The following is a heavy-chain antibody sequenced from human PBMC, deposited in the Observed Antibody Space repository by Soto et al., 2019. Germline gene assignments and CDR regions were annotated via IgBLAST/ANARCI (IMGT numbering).Heavy chain of an antibody. CDR3: ARGGGGDCYSLRAFEAFDI. Sequence: SGPTLVNPTQTLTLTCTFSGFSLSTSGMCVSWIRQPPGKALEWLALIDWDDDKYYSTSLKTRLTISKDTSKNQVVLTMTNMDTVDTATDYCARGGGGDCYSLRAFEAFDIWGQGTMVTVSS. CDR1: GFSLSTSGMC. V-gene: IGHV2-70*01. CDR2: IDWDDDK. J-gene: IGHJ3*02. D-gene: IGHD2-21*02.